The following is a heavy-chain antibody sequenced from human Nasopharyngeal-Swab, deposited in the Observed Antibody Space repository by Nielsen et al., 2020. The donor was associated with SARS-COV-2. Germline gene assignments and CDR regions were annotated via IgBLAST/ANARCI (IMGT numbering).Heavy chain of an antibody. D-gene: IGHD5-12*01. V-gene: IGHV3-48*04. CDR3: ARERGGGYGDY. CDR2: ITSGNSV. CDR1: GFTFSPYT. Sequence: GESLKISCATSGFTFSPYTMTWVRQAPGKGPQWISYITSGNSVQYADSARGRFTISRDNAKNSLYLQMNSLTAEDTAVYYCARERGGGYGDYWGQGTLVTVSS. J-gene: IGHJ4*02.